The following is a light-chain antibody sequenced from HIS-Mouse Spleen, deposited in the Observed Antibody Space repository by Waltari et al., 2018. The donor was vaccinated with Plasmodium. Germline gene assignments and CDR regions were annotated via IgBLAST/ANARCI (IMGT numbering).Light chain of an antibody. V-gene: IGKV3-15*01. J-gene: IGKJ3*01. CDR3: QQYNNWSFT. CDR1: QSVSSN. Sequence: EIVMTQSPATLSVSPGERATLPCRARQSVSSNLAWYQQKPGQAPRLLIYGGSGSGTEFTLTISSLQSEDFAVYYCQQYNNWSFTFGPGTKVDIK.